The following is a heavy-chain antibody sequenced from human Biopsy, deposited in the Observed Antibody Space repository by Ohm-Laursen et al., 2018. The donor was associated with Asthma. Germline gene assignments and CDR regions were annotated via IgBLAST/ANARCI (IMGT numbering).Heavy chain of an antibody. V-gene: IGHV3-30*03. CDR2: ISLDGSNK. Sequence: SLRLSCAASGFSFSRYGMHWVRQAPGKGLEWMAVISLDGSNKYYGDSVKGRFTIARDNSKNTVYLQMNSLRAEDTAVYYCASYEVVTAILPMDVWGQGTTVTVSS. CDR1: GFSFSRYG. J-gene: IGHJ6*02. CDR3: ASYEVVTAILPMDV. D-gene: IGHD2-21*02.